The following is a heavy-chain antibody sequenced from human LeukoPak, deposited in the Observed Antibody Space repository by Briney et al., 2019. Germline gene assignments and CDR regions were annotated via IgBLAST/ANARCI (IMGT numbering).Heavy chain of an antibody. Sequence: ASVKVSCKASGYTFTSYAISWVRQAPGQGLEWMGGIIPIFGTANYAQKFQGRVTITADESTSTAYMELSSLRSEDTAVYYCARDQRAPPSDNWFDPWGQGTLVTVSS. CDR3: ARDQRAPPSDNWFDP. V-gene: IGHV1-69*13. CDR2: IIPIFGTA. J-gene: IGHJ5*02. CDR1: GYTFTSYA.